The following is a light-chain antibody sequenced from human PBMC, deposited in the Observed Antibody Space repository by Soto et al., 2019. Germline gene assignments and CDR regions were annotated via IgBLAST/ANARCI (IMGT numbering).Light chain of an antibody. CDR1: SSNIGSHT. J-gene: IGLJ3*02. Sequence: QAVVTQPPSAYGTPGQRVAISCSGSSSNIGSHTVNWYQHLPGTAPKHLIHGNDQRPSGVPDRFSGSKSGTSASLAISGLQSEDEVDYYCAAWDDSLNGPVFGGGTKLTVL. CDR3: AAWDDSLNGPV. V-gene: IGLV1-44*01. CDR2: GND.